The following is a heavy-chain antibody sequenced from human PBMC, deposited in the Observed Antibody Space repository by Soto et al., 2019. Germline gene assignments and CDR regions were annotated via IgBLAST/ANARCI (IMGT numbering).Heavy chain of an antibody. CDR1: VISISMSSYY. CDR3: SRSAAEGLDT. CDR2: MYYSGIT. J-gene: IGHJ5*02. V-gene: IGHV4-39*01. D-gene: IGHD6-25*01. Sequence: PSSTXSLTGKVSVISISMSSYYWCWIRQPPGKGLEWIGSMYYSGITYYNPSLKSRVTISIDTPKNKLSLKLTSVTDADTAVYYCSRSAAEGLDTWGQGTLVNVSS.